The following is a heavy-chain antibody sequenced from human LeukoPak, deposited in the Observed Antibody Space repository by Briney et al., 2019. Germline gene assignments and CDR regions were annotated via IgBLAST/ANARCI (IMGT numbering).Heavy chain of an antibody. CDR1: GGSFSGYY. D-gene: IGHD3-10*01. J-gene: IGHJ4*02. CDR3: ARSGGYYSGSGSYYNYFDY. Sequence: PSETLSLTCAVYGGSFSGYYWSWIRQPPGKGLEWIGEINHSGSTNYNPSLKSRVTISVDKSKNQFSLKLSSVTAADTAVYYCARSGGYYSGSGSYYNYFDYWGQGTLVTVSS. V-gene: IGHV4-34*01. CDR2: INHSGST.